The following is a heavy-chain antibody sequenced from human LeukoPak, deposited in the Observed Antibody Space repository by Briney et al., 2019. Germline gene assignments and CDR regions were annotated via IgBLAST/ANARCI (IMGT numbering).Heavy chain of an antibody. Sequence: SETLSLTRTVSGGSISSYYWSWLRQPAGKGLEWIGRIYTSGSTNYNPSLKSRVTMSVDTSKNQFSLKLSSVTAADTAVYYCAREGDAYYYDSSGPYYFDYWGQGTLVTVSS. CDR3: AREGDAYYYDSSGPYYFDY. D-gene: IGHD3-22*01. J-gene: IGHJ4*02. V-gene: IGHV4-4*07. CDR2: IYTSGST. CDR1: GGSISSYY.